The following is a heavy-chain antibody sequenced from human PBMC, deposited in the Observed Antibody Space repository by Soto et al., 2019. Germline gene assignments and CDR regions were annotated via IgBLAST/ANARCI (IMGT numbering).Heavy chain of an antibody. CDR1: VGTFSSYA. V-gene: IGHV1-46*01. CDR3: ARDQMERVYSYGYGQDY. CDR2: INPSGGST. J-gene: IGHJ4*02. Sequence: ASVKDSCKASVGTFSSYAIRWVRQAPGQGLEWMGGINPSGGSTSYAQKFQGRVTMTRDTSTSTVYMELSSLRSEDTAVYYCARDQMERVYSYGYGQDYWGQGTLVTVSS. D-gene: IGHD5-18*01.